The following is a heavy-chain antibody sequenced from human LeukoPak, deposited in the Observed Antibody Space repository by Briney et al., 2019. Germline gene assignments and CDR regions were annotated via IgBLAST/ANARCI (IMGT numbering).Heavy chain of an antibody. CDR3: TRGNCSGGSCYSDF. J-gene: IGHJ4*02. V-gene: IGHV4-59*12. CDR1: GGSISSYY. D-gene: IGHD2-15*01. Sequence: SETLSLTCTVSGGSISSYYWSWIRQPPGKGLEWVGYIYYSGSTNYNPSLKSRVTISVDTSKNQFSLQLNSVTPEDTAVYYCTRGNCSGGSCYSDFWGQGTLVTVSS. CDR2: IYYSGST.